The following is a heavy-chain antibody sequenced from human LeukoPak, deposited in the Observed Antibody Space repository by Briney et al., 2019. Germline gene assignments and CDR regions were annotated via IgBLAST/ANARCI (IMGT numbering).Heavy chain of an antibody. Sequence: GASVKVSCKASGGTFSSYAISWVRQAPGQGLEWMGGIIPIFGTANYAQKFQGRVTITADESTSTAYMELSSLRSEDTAVYYCASSRLRYFDWSPFFDYWGQGTLVTVSS. J-gene: IGHJ4*02. CDR3: ASSRLRYFDWSPFFDY. CDR2: IIPIFGTA. V-gene: IGHV1-69*13. CDR1: GGTFSSYA. D-gene: IGHD3-9*01.